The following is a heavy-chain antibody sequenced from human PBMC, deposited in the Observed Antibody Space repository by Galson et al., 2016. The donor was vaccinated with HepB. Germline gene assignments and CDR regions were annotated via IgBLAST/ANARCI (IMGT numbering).Heavy chain of an antibody. CDR2: ISYDGSNK. J-gene: IGHJ4*02. Sequence: SLRLSCAASGFTFSDYVMHWVRQAPGKGLEWVALISYDGSNKYYADSVKGRFTISRDNSKNTLYLQMNSLRSEDTAVYYCARSGSRELADYWGQGTLVTVSS. CDR3: ARSGSRELADY. CDR1: GFTFSDYV. V-gene: IGHV3-30-3*01. D-gene: IGHD1-26*01.